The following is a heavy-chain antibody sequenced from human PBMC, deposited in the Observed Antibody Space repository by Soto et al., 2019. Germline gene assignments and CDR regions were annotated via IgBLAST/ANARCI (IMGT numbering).Heavy chain of an antibody. CDR2: ISSDGNER. D-gene: IGHD6-25*01. J-gene: IGHJ5*01. Sequence: QVHLVESGGGVVQPGRSLRLSCAASGFTFSDYGMNWVRQAPGKGLEWLAVISSDGNERYYADSLKGRFTISRDNSETTLYLEMSSVRVEDTAVYYCGKVSWQRLGWFDSWGPGTQVTVSS. CDR1: GFTFSDYG. CDR3: GKVSWQRLGWFDS. V-gene: IGHV3-30*18.